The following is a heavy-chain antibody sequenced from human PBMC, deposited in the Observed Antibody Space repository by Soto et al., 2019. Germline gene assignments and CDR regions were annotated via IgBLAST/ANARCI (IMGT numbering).Heavy chain of an antibody. CDR3: ARDPPYCGGDCYSLYFQH. Sequence: QVQLVQSGAEVKKPGSSVKVSCKASGGTFSSYTISWVRQAPGQGLEWMGRIIPILGIANYAQKFQGRVTIPADKSTSTAYMELSSLRSEDTAVYYCARDPPYCGGDCYSLYFQHWGQGTLVTVSS. D-gene: IGHD2-21*02. J-gene: IGHJ1*01. CDR1: GGTFSSYT. CDR2: IIPILGIA. V-gene: IGHV1-69*08.